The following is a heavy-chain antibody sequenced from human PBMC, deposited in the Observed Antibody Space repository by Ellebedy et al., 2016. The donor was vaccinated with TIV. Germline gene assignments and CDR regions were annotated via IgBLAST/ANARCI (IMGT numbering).Heavy chain of an antibody. CDR1: GGTFSSYA. V-gene: IGHV1-69*13. Sequence: AASVKVSCKASGGTFSSYAISWVRQATGQGLEWMGGIIPIFGTANYAQKFQGRVTITADESTSTAYMELSSLRSEDTAVYYCARADVLRYFDWPRSFDYWGQGTLVTVSS. J-gene: IGHJ4*02. CDR3: ARADVLRYFDWPRSFDY. CDR2: IIPIFGTA. D-gene: IGHD3-9*01.